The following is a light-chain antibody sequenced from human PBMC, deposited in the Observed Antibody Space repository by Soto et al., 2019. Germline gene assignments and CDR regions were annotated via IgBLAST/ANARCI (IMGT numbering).Light chain of an antibody. V-gene: IGKV3-15*01. CDR3: QQYNDWPPKQYT. CDR2: GAS. CDR1: QSVSSN. J-gene: IGKJ2*01. Sequence: EIVMTQSPATLSVSPGERATLSCRASQSVSSNLAWYQHKPGQAPRLLIYGASTRATGIPIRFSGSGSGTEFTLTISSLQSEDIAVYYCQQYNDWPPKQYTFGRGTPLEIK.